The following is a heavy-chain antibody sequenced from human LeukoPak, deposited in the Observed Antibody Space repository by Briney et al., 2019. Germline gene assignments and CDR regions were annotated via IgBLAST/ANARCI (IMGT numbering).Heavy chain of an antibody. CDR2: IIPILGIA. D-gene: IGHD1-26*01. CDR3: ARPGLSGSYLGDY. CDR1: GGTFSSYA. J-gene: IGHJ4*02. V-gene: IGHV1-69*04. Sequence: SVKVSCKASGGTFSSYAISWVRQAPGQGLEWMGRIIPILGIANYAQKFQGRVTITADESTSTAYMELSSLRSEDTAVYYCARPGLSGSYLGDYWGQGTLVTVSS.